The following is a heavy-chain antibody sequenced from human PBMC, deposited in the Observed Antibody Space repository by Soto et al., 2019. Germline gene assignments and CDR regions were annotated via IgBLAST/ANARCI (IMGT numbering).Heavy chain of an antibody. V-gene: IGHV3-23*01. CDR1: GFTFSSYA. CDR3: ASDPIERYYYDSSGYYANFDY. J-gene: IGHJ4*02. D-gene: IGHD3-22*01. Sequence: GGSLRLSCAASGFTFSSYAMSWVRQAPGKGLEWVSAISGSGGSTYYADSVKGRFTISRDNSKNTLYLQMNSLRAEDTAVYYCASDPIERYYYDSSGYYANFDYWGQGTLVTVSS. CDR2: ISGSGGST.